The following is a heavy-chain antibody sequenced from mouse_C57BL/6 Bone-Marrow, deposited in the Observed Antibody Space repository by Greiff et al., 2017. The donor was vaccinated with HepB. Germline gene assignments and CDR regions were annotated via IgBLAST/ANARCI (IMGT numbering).Heavy chain of an antibody. D-gene: IGHD2-4*01. V-gene: IGHV7-1*01. CDR1: GFTFSDFY. Sequence: EVKVVESGGGLVQPGRSLRLSCATSGFTFSDFYMEWVRQAPGKGLEWIAASRNKANDYTTEYSASVKGRFIVSRDTSQSILYLQMNALRAEDTAIYYCARDFYYDYEGFAYWGQGTLVTVSA. CDR2: SRNKANDYTT. CDR3: ARDFYYDYEGFAY. J-gene: IGHJ3*01.